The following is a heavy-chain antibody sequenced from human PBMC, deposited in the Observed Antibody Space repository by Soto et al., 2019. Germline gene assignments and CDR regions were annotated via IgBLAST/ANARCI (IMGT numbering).Heavy chain of an antibody. CDR3: ARVGGITMAPFDY. Sequence: QVQLQESGPGLVKPSGTLSLTCAVSGDSISSGYWWSWVCQPPGKGLEWIGQIYHSGSTHYNPSLKRRVTISVDKSKNQFSLRLRSVTAADTAVYYCARVGGITMAPFDYWGQGTLATVSS. V-gene: IGHV4-4*02. D-gene: IGHD6-19*01. J-gene: IGHJ4*02. CDR1: GDSISSGYW. CDR2: IYHSGST.